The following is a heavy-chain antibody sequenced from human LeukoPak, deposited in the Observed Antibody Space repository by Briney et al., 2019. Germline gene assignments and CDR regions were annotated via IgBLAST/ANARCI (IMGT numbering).Heavy chain of an antibody. CDR2: IYTSGST. CDR3: ARGRVEMATIDFDY. CDR1: GDSTSSGSYY. D-gene: IGHD5-24*01. Sequence: SETLSLTCTVSGDSTSSGSYYWSWIRQPAGKGLEWIGRIYTSGSTNYNPSLKSRVTISVDTSKNQFSLKLSSVTAADTAMYYCARGRVEMATIDFDYWGQGTLVTVSS. V-gene: IGHV4-61*02. J-gene: IGHJ4*02.